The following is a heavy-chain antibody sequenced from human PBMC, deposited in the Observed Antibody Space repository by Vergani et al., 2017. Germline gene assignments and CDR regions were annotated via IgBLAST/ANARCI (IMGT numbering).Heavy chain of an antibody. J-gene: IGHJ5*02. D-gene: IGHD2-2*01. V-gene: IGHV1-46*03. CDR3: ARGALSSTRRSWFDP. CDR2: INPSGGST. Sequence: QVQLVQSGAEVKKPGASVKISCKASGYTFTSYYMHWVRQAPGQGLEWMGIINPSGGSTSYAQKFQGRVTMTRDTSTSTVCMELSSLRSEDTAVYYCARGALSSTRRSWFDPWGQGTLVTVSS. CDR1: GYTFTSYY.